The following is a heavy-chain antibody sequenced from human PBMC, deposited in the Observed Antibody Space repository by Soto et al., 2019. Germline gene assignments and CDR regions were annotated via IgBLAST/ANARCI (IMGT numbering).Heavy chain of an antibody. V-gene: IGHV3-23*01. J-gene: IGHJ4*02. Sequence: GGSLRLSCAASGFSFSNYGMSWVRQAPGKGLEWVSAINGRGDRTYYTASVEGRFAISRDPSTNTLSLQMNSLRAEDTAIYYCATEVDVELTFGYFVCWVKGTLVNVSS. CDR2: INGRGDRT. CDR1: GFSFSNYG. D-gene: IGHD1-7*01. CDR3: ATEVDVELTFGYFVC.